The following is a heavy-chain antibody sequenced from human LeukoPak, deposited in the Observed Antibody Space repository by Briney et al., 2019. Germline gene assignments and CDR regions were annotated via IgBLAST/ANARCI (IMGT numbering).Heavy chain of an antibody. V-gene: IGHV3-7*01. CDR2: IKQDGSET. D-gene: IGHD6-6*01. J-gene: IGHJ3*02. Sequence: GGSLRLSCAASGLTFSRYWMTWVCQAPGKGLEWVANIKQDGSETYYVDSVKGRFTISRDNAKSSLYLQVNSLRAEDTAVYFCARDPGPSTAAWGAFDIWGQGTVVTVSS. CDR3: ARDPGPSTAAWGAFDI. CDR1: GLTFSRYW.